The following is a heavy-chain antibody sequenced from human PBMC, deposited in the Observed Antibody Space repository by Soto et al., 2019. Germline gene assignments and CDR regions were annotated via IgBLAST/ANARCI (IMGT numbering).Heavy chain of an antibody. V-gene: IGHV3-30*18. D-gene: IGHD1-20*01. J-gene: IGHJ6*02. CDR3: AKEDNDNWNYYGMDV. CDR2: ISYDGSNK. Sequence: GGSLRLSCAASGFTFSSYGMHWVRQAPGKGLEWVAVISYDGSNKYYADSVKGRFTISRDNSKNTLYLQMNSLRAEDTAVYYCAKEDNDNWNYYGMDVWGQGTTVTVSS. CDR1: GFTFSSYG.